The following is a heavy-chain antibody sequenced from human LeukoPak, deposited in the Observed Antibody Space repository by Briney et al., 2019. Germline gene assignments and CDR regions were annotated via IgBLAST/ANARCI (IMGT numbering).Heavy chain of an antibody. V-gene: IGHV1-18*01. Sequence: ASVKVSRKAPGYTFTSYGISWVRQAPGQGLEWMGWINAYNDNTNYAQKFQGRVTMTTDTSTSTAYMELRSLRSDDTAVFYCARAGGSYSPSDYWGQGTLVTVSS. D-gene: IGHD2-21*01. CDR3: ARAGGSYSPSDY. CDR1: GYTFTSYG. J-gene: IGHJ4*02. CDR2: INAYNDNT.